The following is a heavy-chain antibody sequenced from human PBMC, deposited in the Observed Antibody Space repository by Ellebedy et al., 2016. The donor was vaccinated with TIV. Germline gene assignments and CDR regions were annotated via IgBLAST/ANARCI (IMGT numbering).Heavy chain of an antibody. CDR1: GFTFTDFG. CDR3: VKEGNEYSSSWYDY. V-gene: IGHV3-30*18. D-gene: IGHD6-13*01. CDR2: ISYDGRTR. Sequence: GESLKISXAASGFTFTDFGMQWVRQAPGKGLEWVAVISYDGRTRHYANSVTSRFTVSRDDSRNTVYLQMDSLRSDDTAVYYCVKEGNEYSSSWYDYWGQGTLVTVSS. J-gene: IGHJ4*02.